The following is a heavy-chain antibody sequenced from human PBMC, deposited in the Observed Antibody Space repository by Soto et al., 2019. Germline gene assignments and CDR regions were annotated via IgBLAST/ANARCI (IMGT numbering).Heavy chain of an antibody. V-gene: IGHV4-39*01. CDR1: VASIRTDIYY. J-gene: IGHJ6*03. Sequence: PSDPLPLTCSASVASIRTDIYYRRWLRQPPGKGLEWIGSIYYRGNAYYNPSLQTRVTISLDKSRSQFSLKLNSVTAADSAVYFCARLEGLATISYYYYMAVWGKGTTVT. D-gene: IGHD3-9*01. CDR3: ARLEGLATISYYYYMAV. CDR2: IYYRGNA.